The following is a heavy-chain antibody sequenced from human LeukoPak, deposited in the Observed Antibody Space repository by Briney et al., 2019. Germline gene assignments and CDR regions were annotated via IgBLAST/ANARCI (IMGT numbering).Heavy chain of an antibody. J-gene: IGHJ6*02. CDR3: AKVKAARTHYYYYGMDV. Sequence: GGSLRLSCAASGFTFSSYSMNWVRQAPGKGLEWVSSISSSSSYIYYADSVKGRFTISRDNSKNTLYLQMNSLRAEDTAVYYCAKVKAARTHYYYYGMDVWGQGTTVTVSS. V-gene: IGHV3-21*04. CDR2: ISSSSSYI. CDR1: GFTFSSYS. D-gene: IGHD6-25*01.